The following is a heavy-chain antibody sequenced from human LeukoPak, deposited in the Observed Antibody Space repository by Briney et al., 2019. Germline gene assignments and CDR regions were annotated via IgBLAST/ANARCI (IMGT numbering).Heavy chain of an antibody. CDR1: GFTFSSYA. Sequence: GGSLRLSCAASGFTFSSYAMHWVRQAPGKGLEWVAVISYDGSNKYYADSVKGRFTISRDNSKNTVYLQMNSLRAEDTAVYYCARGDGYNFFDYWGQGTLVSVSS. CDR3: ARGDGYNFFDY. V-gene: IGHV3-30*14. D-gene: IGHD5-24*01. J-gene: IGHJ4*02. CDR2: ISYDGSNK.